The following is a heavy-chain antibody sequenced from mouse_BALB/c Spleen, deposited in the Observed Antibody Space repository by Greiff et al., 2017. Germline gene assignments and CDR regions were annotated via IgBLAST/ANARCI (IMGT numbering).Heavy chain of an antibody. V-gene: IGHV5-17*02. CDR3: ARDGSSYGDY. CDR2: ISSGSSTI. D-gene: IGHD1-1*01. Sequence: EVMLVESGGGLVQPGGSRKLSCAASGFTFSSFVMHWVRQAPEKGLEWVAYISSGSSTIYYADTVKGRFTISRDNPKNTLFLQMTSLRSEDTAMYYCARDGSSYGDYWGQGTTLTVSS. J-gene: IGHJ2*01. CDR1: GFTFSSFV.